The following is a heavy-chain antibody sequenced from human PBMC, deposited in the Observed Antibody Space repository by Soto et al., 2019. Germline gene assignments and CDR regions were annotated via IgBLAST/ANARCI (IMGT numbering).Heavy chain of an antibody. Sequence: GGSLRLSCAASGFTFSSSGMNWVRQAPGKELEWVANIKEDGSEKYSVDSVKGRFTISRDNAEKSLYLQMNSLRAEDTAVYYCVRGWAYLDVWGQGTTVTVSS. CDR2: IKEDGSEK. CDR3: VRGWAYLDV. CDR1: GFTFSSSG. D-gene: IGHD2-21*01. V-gene: IGHV3-7*01. J-gene: IGHJ6*02.